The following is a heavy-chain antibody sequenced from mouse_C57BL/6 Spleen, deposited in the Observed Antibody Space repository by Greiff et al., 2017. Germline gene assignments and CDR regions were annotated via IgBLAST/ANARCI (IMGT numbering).Heavy chain of an antibody. J-gene: IGHJ2*01. CDR1: GYAFSSYW. D-gene: IGHD1-3*01. CDR2: IYPGDGDT. Sequence: VQLQQSGAELVKPGASVKISCKASGYAFSSYWMNWVKQRPGKGLEWIGQIYPGDGDTNYNGKFKGKATLTADKSSSTAYLQLSSLTAEDSAVYFCARSSKDYFDYWGQGTTLTVSS. V-gene: IGHV1-80*01. CDR3: ARSSKDYFDY.